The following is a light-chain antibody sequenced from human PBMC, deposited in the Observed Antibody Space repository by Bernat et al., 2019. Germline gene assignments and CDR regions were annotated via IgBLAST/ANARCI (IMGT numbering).Light chain of an antibody. CDR2: RDN. V-gene: IGLV3-1*01. Sequence: SYELTQPPSVSVSPGQTASITCSGDRLANTCWYQQKPGQFPVVVIFRDNKRPPGIPERFSGSNSGNTATLTISGTQAMDEADYYCQAWDSSTGVFGGGTKLTVL. CDR1: RLAN. J-gene: IGLJ3*02. CDR3: QAWDSSTGV.